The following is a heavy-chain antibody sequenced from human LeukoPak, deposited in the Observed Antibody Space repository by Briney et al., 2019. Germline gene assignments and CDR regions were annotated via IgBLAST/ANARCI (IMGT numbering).Heavy chain of an antibody. Sequence: GGSLRLSCAASGFTFEGCAMHWVRQAPGKGLEWVSSINWDSGYIEYADSVRGRFTNSRDNAKNSLYLQMNSLKPGDTALYFCAKEGSVCRNGICRYFDYWGQGTPVTVSS. V-gene: IGHV3-9*01. CDR3: AKEGSVCRNGICRYFDY. D-gene: IGHD2-8*01. J-gene: IGHJ4*02. CDR2: INWDSGYI. CDR1: GFTFEGCA.